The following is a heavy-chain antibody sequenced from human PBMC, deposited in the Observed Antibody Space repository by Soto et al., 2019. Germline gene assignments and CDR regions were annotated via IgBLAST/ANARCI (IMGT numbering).Heavy chain of an antibody. Sequence: QVQLQESGPGLVKPSQTLSLTCTVSGGSISSGGYYWSWIRQHPGKGLEWIGYIYYSGSTYYNPSLESPVTISVATSKHQSSLKLSSVTAADTPVYYCARRAPVFDYWGQGPLVTVSS. V-gene: IGHV4-31*01. CDR3: ARRAPVFDY. CDR1: GGSISSGGYY. J-gene: IGHJ4*02. CDR2: IYYSGST.